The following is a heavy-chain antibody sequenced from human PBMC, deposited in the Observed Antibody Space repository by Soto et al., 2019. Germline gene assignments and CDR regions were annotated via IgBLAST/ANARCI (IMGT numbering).Heavy chain of an antibody. D-gene: IGHD6-13*01. V-gene: IGHV1-69*01. J-gene: IGHJ4*02. CDR3: ARVDGYINSWLPWAAAY. CDR1: GVTFSSYA. Sequence: QVQLVQSGAGVKKPGSSVKVPCKTFGVTFSSYAISWVRQAPGQGLEWMGGIIPTFGTTKYAQKFQGRGTITGDESTSTAHLDLRSLRSDDTAVYYCARVDGYINSWLPWAAAYWGQGILVTVSS. CDR2: IIPTFGTT.